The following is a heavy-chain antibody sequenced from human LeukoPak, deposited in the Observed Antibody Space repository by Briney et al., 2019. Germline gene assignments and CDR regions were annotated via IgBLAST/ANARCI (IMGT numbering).Heavy chain of an antibody. CDR3: ARNSGSYFRGYFQH. CDR1: GGSISSYY. D-gene: IGHD1-26*01. V-gene: IGHV4-4*07. Sequence: PSETLSLTCTVSGGSISSYYWSWIRQPAGKGLGWIGRIYTSGSTNYNPSLKSRVTMSVDTSKNQFSLKLSSVTAADTAVYYCARNSGSYFRGYFQHWGQGTLVTVSS. CDR2: IYTSGST. J-gene: IGHJ1*01.